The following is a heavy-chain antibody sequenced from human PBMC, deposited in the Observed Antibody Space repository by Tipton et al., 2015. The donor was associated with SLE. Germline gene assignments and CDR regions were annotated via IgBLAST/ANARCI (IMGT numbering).Heavy chain of an antibody. CDR3: ARLGAFDI. CDR1: GGSFSDYY. D-gene: IGHD7-27*01. Sequence: LRLSCAVYGGSFSDYYWNWIRQPPGKGLEWIGEINHSGSTNYNPSLKSRITISVGTSKNQFSLKLYSVTAADTAVYYCARLGAFDIWGQGTMVNVSS. V-gene: IGHV4-34*01. CDR2: INHSGST. J-gene: IGHJ3*02.